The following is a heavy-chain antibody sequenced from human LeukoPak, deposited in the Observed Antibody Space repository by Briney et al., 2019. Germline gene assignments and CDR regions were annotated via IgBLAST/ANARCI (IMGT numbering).Heavy chain of an antibody. CDR2: IYYTGNS. Sequence: SETLSLTCTVSGGSISSSSHHWAWIRQPPGKGLEWLACIYYTGNSYYNPSLRSRLTISVDSSKDQFSLRLTSVTAADRPVIYCSGENYSTSDYWGQGILVTVSS. D-gene: IGHD2-21*01. V-gene: IGHV4-39*01. CDR1: GGSISSSSHH. J-gene: IGHJ4*02. CDR3: SGENYSTSDY.